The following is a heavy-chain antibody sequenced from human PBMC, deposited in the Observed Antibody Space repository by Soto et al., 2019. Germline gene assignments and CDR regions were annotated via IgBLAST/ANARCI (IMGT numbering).Heavy chain of an antibody. CDR3: ARVRKQVHIVVVTFDY. Sequence: ASVKVSCKTSGYTFTNYGIIWMRQAPGQGLECMGWTSGYNGDTIYVQKFQGRVTMTTDTSTSTAYMELRSLRSDDTAVYYCARVRKQVHIVVVTFDYWGQGTLVTVSS. CDR2: TSGYNGDT. D-gene: IGHD2-21*02. J-gene: IGHJ4*02. V-gene: IGHV1-18*01. CDR1: GYTFTNYG.